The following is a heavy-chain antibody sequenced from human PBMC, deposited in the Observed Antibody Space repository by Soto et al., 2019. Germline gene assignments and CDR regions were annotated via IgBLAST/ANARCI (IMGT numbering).Heavy chain of an antibody. D-gene: IGHD5-18*01. CDR3: ARHGYSYGLGWFDP. V-gene: IGHV4-61*01. Sequence: TLSLTCTVSGGSVSSGNYYCSWIRQPPGKGLEWIGYMYYSGSTNYNPSLKSRVTISVDTSKNQFSLKLSSVTAADTAVYYCARHGYSYGLGWFDPWGQGTLVTVSS. J-gene: IGHJ5*02. CDR2: MYYSGST. CDR1: GGSVSSGNYY.